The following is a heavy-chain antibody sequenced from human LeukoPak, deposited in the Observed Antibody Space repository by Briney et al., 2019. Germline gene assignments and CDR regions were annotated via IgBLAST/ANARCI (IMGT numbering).Heavy chain of an antibody. D-gene: IGHD3-10*01. CDR2: NNHSGST. CDR1: GGSFSGYY. CDR3: ARVTPYYYGSGSSKGFDY. Sequence: SETLSLTCAVYGGSFSGYYWSWIRQPPGKGLEWIGENNHSGSTNYNPSLKSRVTISVDTSKNQFSLKLSSVTAADTAVYYCARVTPYYYGSGSSKGFDYWGQGTLVTVSS. V-gene: IGHV4-34*01. J-gene: IGHJ4*02.